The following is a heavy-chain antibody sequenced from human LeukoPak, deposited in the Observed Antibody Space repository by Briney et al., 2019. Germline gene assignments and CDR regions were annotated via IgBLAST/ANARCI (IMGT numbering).Heavy chain of an antibody. D-gene: IGHD2-2*01. CDR2: ISSSSSYI. Sequence: GGSLRLSCAASGFTFSSYSMNWVRQAPGEGLEWVSSISSSSSYIYYADSVKGRFTISRDNAKNSLYLQMNSLRAENTAVYYCARFGSSHYCSSTGCYGMDVWGQGTTVTVSS. CDR1: GFTFSSYS. J-gene: IGHJ6*02. CDR3: ARFGSSHYCSSTGCYGMDV. V-gene: IGHV3-21*01.